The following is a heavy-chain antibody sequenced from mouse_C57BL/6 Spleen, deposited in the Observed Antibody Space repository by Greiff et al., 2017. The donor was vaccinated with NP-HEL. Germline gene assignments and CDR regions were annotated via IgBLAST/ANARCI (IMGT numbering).Heavy chain of an antibody. J-gene: IGHJ2*01. CDR2: INHSSGYT. CDR3: ARNPEGYFDY. V-gene: IGHV1-4*01. Sequence: VQLQQSGAELARPGASVKMSCKASGYTFTSYTMHWVKQRPGQGLEWIGYINHSSGYTKYNQKFKDKATLTADKSSSTAYMQLSSLTSEDSAVYYCARNPEGYFDYWGQGTTLTVSS. CDR1: GYTFTSYT.